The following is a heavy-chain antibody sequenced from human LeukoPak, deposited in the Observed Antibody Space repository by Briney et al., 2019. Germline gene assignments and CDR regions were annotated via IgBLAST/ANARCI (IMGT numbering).Heavy chain of an antibody. CDR1: GGSFSAYY. V-gene: IGHV4-34*01. J-gene: IGHJ3*02. CDR2: INHSGST. Sequence: SETLSLTCAVYGGSFSAYYWSWIRQTPEKGLEWMGEINHSGSTKYNPSLNSRVIMSLDTSKTQFSLKLNSVTAADTAVYYCATKDESDYHYGAFDIWGQGTKVTVSS. CDR3: ATKDESDYHYGAFDI. D-gene: IGHD3-22*01.